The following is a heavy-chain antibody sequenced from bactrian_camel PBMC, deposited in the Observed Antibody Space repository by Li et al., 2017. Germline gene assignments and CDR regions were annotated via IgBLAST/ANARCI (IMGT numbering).Heavy chain of an antibody. D-gene: IGHD1*01. CDR1: GFDRFSTTC. J-gene: IGHJ6*01. CDR3: ARLFRSGSCHTISAPSFDS. V-gene: IGHV3S31*01. Sequence: VQLVESGGGSVQAGGSLKLSCQASGFDRFSTTCLSWFRQTPGKEREGKEGVATIFNSRGNTYYSSSVKGRFTISQDNDAKTLFLEMTDLKVADTGVYYCARLFRSGSCHTISAPSFDSWGRGTQVTVS. CDR2: IFNSRGNT.